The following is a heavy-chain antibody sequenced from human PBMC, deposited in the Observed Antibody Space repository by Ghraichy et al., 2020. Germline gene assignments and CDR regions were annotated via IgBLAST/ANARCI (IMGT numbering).Heavy chain of an antibody. CDR3: ARQGSGWYVNWFDP. Sequence: SETRSLTCTVSGYSISSGYYWSWIRQSPGKGLEWIGCIYHTGSTFYNPSLKSRVAISVDTSRNQFSLKLNSVTAADTAVYYCARQGSGWYVNWFDPWGQGSLVTVS. V-gene: IGHV4-38-2*02. CDR1: GYSISSGYY. D-gene: IGHD6-19*01. J-gene: IGHJ5*02. CDR2: IYHTGST.